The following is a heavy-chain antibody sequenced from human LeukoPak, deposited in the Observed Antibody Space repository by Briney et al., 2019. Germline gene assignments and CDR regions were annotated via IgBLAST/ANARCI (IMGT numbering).Heavy chain of an antibody. CDR1: GGCFSGYY. D-gene: IGHD6-19*01. V-gene: IGHV4-34*01. J-gene: IGHJ4*02. CDR3: ARGSKNGYSSGSYFFGYDY. Sequence: SETLSLTCAVYGGCFSGYYLSGIPQPPRKGLEWIGEINHSGSTNYNPSLKSRVTISVDTSKNQFSLKLSSVTAADTAVYYCARGSKNGYSSGSYFFGYDYWGQGTLVTVSS. CDR2: INHSGST.